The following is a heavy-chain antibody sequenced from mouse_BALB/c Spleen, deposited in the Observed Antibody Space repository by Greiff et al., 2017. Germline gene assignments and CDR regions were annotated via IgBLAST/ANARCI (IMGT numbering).Heavy chain of an antibody. Sequence: VQLQQPGAELVKPGAPVKLSCKASGYTFTSYWMNWVKQRPGRGLEWIGRIDPSDSETHYNQKFKDKATLTVDKSSSTAYIQLSSLTSEDSAVYYCARSLRGYFDYWGQGTTLTVSS. CDR1: GYTFTSYW. J-gene: IGHJ2*01. CDR3: ARSLRGYFDY. V-gene: IGHV1-69*02. D-gene: IGHD3-1*01. CDR2: IDPSDSET.